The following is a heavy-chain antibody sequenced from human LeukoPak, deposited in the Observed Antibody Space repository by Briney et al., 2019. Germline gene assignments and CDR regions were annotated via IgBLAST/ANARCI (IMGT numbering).Heavy chain of an antibody. J-gene: IGHJ4*02. Sequence: GGSLRLSCAATGFNFRKHWMSWVRQSIGKGLECVAKIQEDGNEMHYVDSVKGRFTISRDNARNSLYLQMNNLRVEDTAIYYCARDRRDGYNIHFDYWGQGTLVTVSS. CDR1: GFNFRKHW. D-gene: IGHD5-24*01. V-gene: IGHV3-7*01. CDR3: ARDRRDGYNIHFDY. CDR2: IQEDGNEM.